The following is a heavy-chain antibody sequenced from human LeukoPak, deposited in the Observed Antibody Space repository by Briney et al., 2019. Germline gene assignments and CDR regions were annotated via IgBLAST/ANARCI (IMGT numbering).Heavy chain of an antibody. J-gene: IGHJ6*02. CDR3: ARYNYYGSGSYGDFYYYYGMDV. CDR1: GYTFTSYG. D-gene: IGHD3-10*01. CDR2: IIPIFGTA. V-gene: IGHV1-69*13. Sequence: SVNVSCTASGYTFTSYGISWVRQAPGQGLEWMGGIIPIFGTANYAQNFQGRVTITADESTSTAYMELSSLRSEDTAVYYCARYNYYGSGSYGDFYYYYGMDVWGQGTTVTVSS.